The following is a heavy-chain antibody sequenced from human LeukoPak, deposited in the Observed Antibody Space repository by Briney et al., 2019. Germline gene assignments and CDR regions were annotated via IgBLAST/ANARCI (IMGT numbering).Heavy chain of an antibody. J-gene: IGHJ5*02. CDR1: GGTFTSYA. D-gene: IGHD6-13*01. V-gene: IGHV1-69*05. CDR2: IIPIFGTP. CDR3: ARGPVYSSSGFDP. Sequence: SVKVSCKASGGTFTSYAISWVRQAPGQGLEWMGRIIPIFGTPNYAQKFQGRVTITTDESTSTAYMELSSLRSEDTAVYYCARGPVYSSSGFDPWGQGTLVTVSS.